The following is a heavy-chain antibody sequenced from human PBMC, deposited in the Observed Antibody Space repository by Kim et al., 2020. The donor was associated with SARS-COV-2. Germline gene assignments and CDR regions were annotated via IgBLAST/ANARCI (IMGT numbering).Heavy chain of an antibody. J-gene: IGHJ6*02. V-gene: IGHV1-18*04. D-gene: IGHD5-18*01. CDR3: AREKGYSYGYHYYYGMDV. CDR2: ISAYNGNT. CDR1: GYTFTSYG. Sequence: ASVKVSCKASGYTFTSYGISWVRQAPGQGLEWMGWISAYNGNTNYAQKLQGRVTMTTDASTSTAYMELRSLRSDDTAVYYCAREKGYSYGYHYYYGMDVWGQGTTVTVSS.